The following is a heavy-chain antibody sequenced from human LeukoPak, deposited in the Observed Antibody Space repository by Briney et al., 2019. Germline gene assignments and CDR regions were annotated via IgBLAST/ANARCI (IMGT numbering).Heavy chain of an antibody. CDR1: GGSISSGDYY. V-gene: IGHV4-30-4*01. Sequence: SETLSLTCTVSGGSISSGDYYWSWLRQPPGKGLEWIGYIYYSGSTYYNPSLKSRVTISVDTSKNQFSLKLSSVTAADTAVYYCARLSSSWYYFDYWGQGTLVTVSS. J-gene: IGHJ4*02. CDR3: ARLSSSWYYFDY. D-gene: IGHD6-13*01. CDR2: IYYSGST.